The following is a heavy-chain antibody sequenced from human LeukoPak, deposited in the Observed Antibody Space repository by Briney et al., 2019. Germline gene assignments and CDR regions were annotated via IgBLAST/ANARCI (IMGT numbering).Heavy chain of an antibody. D-gene: IGHD3-16*02. V-gene: IGHV3-53*04. Sequence: GGSLRLSCAASGFTVSSNYMSWVRQAPGKGLEWVSVIYSGGSTYYADSVKGRFTISRHNSKNTLYLQMNSLRAEDTAVYYCARSRPYDYVWGSYRQYYFDYWGQGTLVTASS. CDR3: ARSRPYDYVWGSYRQYYFDY. J-gene: IGHJ4*02. CDR2: IYSGGST. CDR1: GFTVSSNY.